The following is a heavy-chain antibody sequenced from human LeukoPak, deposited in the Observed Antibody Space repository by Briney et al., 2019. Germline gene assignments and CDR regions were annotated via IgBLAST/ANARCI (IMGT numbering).Heavy chain of an antibody. J-gene: IGHJ4*02. CDR1: GYTFAGYY. CDR3: ARDLPTNRAAGYYFDY. V-gene: IGHV1-2*02. D-gene: IGHD6-13*01. Sequence: GASVKVSCKASGYTFAGYYMHWVRQAPGQGLEWMGWINPNSGGTNYAQKFQGRVTMTRDTSISTAYMELSRLRSDDTAVYYCARDLPTNRAAGYYFDYWGQGTLVTVSS. CDR2: INPNSGGT.